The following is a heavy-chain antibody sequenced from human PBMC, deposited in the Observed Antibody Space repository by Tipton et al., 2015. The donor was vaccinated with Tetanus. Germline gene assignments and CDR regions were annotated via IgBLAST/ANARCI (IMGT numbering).Heavy chain of an antibody. CDR2: IYSGGST. D-gene: IGHD3-22*01. J-gene: IGHJ4*02. CDR1: GLTVSINS. Sequence: SLRLSCAVSGLTVSINSMSWVRQAPGKGLEWVSVIYSGGSTYYGGSVKGRFTISRDNSKNTVYLQMNSLRADDTALYYCAPSRDSSGYFSTFWGQGTLVTVAS. CDR3: APSRDSSGYFSTF. V-gene: IGHV3-53*01.